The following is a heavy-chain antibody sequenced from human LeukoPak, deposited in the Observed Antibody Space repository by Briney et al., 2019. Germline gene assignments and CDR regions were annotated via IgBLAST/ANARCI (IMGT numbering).Heavy chain of an antibody. D-gene: IGHD3-3*01. J-gene: IGHJ5*02. CDR3: ALSGGFWRRWNWFDP. CDR1: GCSVSNGSHY. Sequence: TLSLTCTVSGCSVSNGSHYWSWIRQPPGKALEWLALIYWNDDKRYSPSLKSRLTITKDTSKDQVVITMTYMEPVDTGAYDCALSGGFWRRWNWFDPWGQGALVTVSS. CDR2: IYWNDDK. V-gene: IGHV2-5*01.